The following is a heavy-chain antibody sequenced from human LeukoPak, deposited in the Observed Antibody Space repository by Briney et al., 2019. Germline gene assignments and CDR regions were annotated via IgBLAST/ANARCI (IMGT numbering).Heavy chain of an antibody. J-gene: IGHJ4*02. Sequence: KAGGSLRLSCAASGFTFSDYYMSWIRQAPGKGPEWVSYISSSGKSISYADSVKGRFTISRDNAKNSLYLQMNSLRAEDTAVYYCARVIGRGQQLAPFDYWGQGTLVTVSS. CDR3: ARVIGRGQQLAPFDY. CDR2: ISSSGKSI. D-gene: IGHD6-13*01. CDR1: GFTFSDYY. V-gene: IGHV3-11*04.